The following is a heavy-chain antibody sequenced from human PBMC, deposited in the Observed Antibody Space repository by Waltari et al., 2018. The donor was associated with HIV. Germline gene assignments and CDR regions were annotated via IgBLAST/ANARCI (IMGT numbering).Heavy chain of an antibody. J-gene: IGHJ6*02. V-gene: IGHV3-30*02. D-gene: IGHD3-10*01. CDR2: IRYDGSNK. CDR1: GFTFSSYG. Sequence: QVQLVESGGGVVQPGGSLRLSCAASGFTFSSYGMHWVRQAPGKGLEWVAFIRYDGSNKYYADSVKGRFTISRDNSKNTLYLQMNSLRAEDTAVYYCALWFGGLSGMDVWGQGTTVTVSS. CDR3: ALWFGGLSGMDV.